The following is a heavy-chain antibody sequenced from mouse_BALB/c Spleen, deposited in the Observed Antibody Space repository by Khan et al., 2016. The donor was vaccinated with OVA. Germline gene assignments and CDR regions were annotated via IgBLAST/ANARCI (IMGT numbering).Heavy chain of an antibody. CDR3: GRGGGGDRFAY. CDR2: ISTYYGDA. V-gene: IGHV1S137*01. CDR1: GYTFTDFT. J-gene: IGHJ3*01. Sequence: VQLVESGAELVRPGVSVKISCKGSGYTFTDFTMHWVKQSHAKSLEWIGVISTYYGDATYNQKFKGKATMTVDKSSSTVYMELARLTSEDSAIYYCGRGGGGDRFAYWGQGTLVTVSA.